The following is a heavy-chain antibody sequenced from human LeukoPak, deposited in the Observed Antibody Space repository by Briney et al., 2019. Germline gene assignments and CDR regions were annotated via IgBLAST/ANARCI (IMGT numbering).Heavy chain of an antibody. J-gene: IGHJ6*03. D-gene: IGHD4-11*01. CDR3: ASGYSDYADYYNYYMDV. V-gene: IGHV1-2*02. CDR2: INPDSGGT. CDR1: GYTFTGYY. Sequence: ASVKVSCKASGYTFTGYYMHWVRQAPGQGLEWTGWINPDSGGTNYAQKFQGRVTMTRDTSITTAYMELSRLSSDDTALYYCASGYSDYADYYNYYMDVWGKGTTVTVSS.